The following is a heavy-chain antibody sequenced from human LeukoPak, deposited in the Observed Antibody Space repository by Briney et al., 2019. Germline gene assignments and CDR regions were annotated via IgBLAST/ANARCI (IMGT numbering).Heavy chain of an antibody. Sequence: SETLSLTCTVSGGSISSYYWSWIRQPPGKGLEWIGEIYHSGSTNYNPSLKSRVTISVDTSKNQFSLKLGSVTAADTAVYYCARGGYYDSSGYYDFDYWGQGTLVTVSS. CDR2: IYHSGST. CDR1: GGSISSYY. V-gene: IGHV4-59*12. D-gene: IGHD3-22*01. CDR3: ARGGYYDSSGYYDFDY. J-gene: IGHJ4*02.